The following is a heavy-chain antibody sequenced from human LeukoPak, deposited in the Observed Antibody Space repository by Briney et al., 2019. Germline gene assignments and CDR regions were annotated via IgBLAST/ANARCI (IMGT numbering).Heavy chain of an antibody. V-gene: IGHV1-69*05. CDR1: GGTFSSYA. Sequence: ASVKVSCKASGGTFSSYAISCARQAPGQGLEWMGRIIPIFDTANYAQKFQGRVTITTDESTSTAYMELRSMRSEDTAVYYCARCYYDSSGYAFDIWGQGTMVTVSS. CDR3: ARCYYDSSGYAFDI. J-gene: IGHJ3*02. D-gene: IGHD3-22*01. CDR2: IIPIFDTA.